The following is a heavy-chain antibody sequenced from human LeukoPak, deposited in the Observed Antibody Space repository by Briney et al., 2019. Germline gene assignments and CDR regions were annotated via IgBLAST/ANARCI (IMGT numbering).Heavy chain of an antibody. Sequence: SETLSLTCTVSGGSISSSSYYWAWIRQPPGRGLEWIGSIYYSGSPYYNPSLKSRVSISVDTSKNQFSLKVISVTAADTAVYYCARLTLSANDWCYDYWGQGTLVTVSS. D-gene: IGHD5-12*01. J-gene: IGHJ4*02. CDR1: GGSISSSSYY. CDR2: IYYSGSP. V-gene: IGHV4-39*01. CDR3: ARLTLSANDWCYDY.